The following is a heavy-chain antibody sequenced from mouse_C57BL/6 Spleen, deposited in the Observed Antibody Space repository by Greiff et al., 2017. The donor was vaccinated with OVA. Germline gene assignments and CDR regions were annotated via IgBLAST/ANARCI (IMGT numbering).Heavy chain of an antibody. V-gene: IGHV1-59*01. J-gene: IGHJ3*01. CDR3: ARSGGSNAWFAY. CDR1: GYTFTSYW. CDR2: IDPSDSYT. Sequence: QVQLQQPGAELVRPGTSVKLSCKASGYTFTSYWMHWVKQRPGQGLEWIGVIDPSDSYTNYNQKFKGKATLTVDTSSSTAYMQLSSLTSEDSAVDYCARSGGSNAWFAYWGQGTLVTVSA. D-gene: IGHD1-1*01.